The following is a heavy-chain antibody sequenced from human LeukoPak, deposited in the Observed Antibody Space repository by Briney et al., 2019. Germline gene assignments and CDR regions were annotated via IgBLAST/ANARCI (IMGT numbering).Heavy chain of an antibody. Sequence: GGSLRLSCAASGFTFSDYYMSWIRQAPGKGLEWVSYISSSSSYTNYADSVKGRFTISRDNAKNSLYLQMNSLRAEDTAVYYCAREGDSSGWYFDYWGQGTLVTVSS. CDR3: AREGDSSGWYFDY. CDR1: GFTFSDYY. CDR2: ISSSSSYT. V-gene: IGHV3-11*05. D-gene: IGHD6-19*01. J-gene: IGHJ4*02.